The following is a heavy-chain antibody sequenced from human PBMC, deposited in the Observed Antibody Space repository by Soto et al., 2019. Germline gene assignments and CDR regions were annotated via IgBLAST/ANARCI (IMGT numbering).Heavy chain of an antibody. Sequence: QVQLVQSGAEVKKPGSSVKVSCKASGGTFSSYTISWVRQAPGQGLEWMGRIIPILGIANYAQKFQGRVTITADKSTSKAYMELGSLRSEDTGVYFCARGYGGRFGYWGQGTLVTVSS. CDR2: IIPILGIA. V-gene: IGHV1-69*02. J-gene: IGHJ4*02. D-gene: IGHD4-17*01. CDR1: GGTFSSYT. CDR3: ARGYGGRFGY.